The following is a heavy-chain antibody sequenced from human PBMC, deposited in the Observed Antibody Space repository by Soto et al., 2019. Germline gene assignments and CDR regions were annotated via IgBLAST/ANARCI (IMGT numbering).Heavy chain of an antibody. D-gene: IGHD3-22*01. V-gene: IGHV4-39*01. CDR3: ARLSYYYDSSWFDP. CDR1: GGSISSSSYY. CDR2: IYYSGST. J-gene: IGHJ5*02. Sequence: QLQLQESGPGLVKPSETLSLTCTVSGGSISSSSYYWGWIRQPPGKGLEWIGSIYYSGSTYYNPSLKSRVTISVDTSKNQFSLKLSSVTAADTAVYYCARLSYYYDSSWFDPWGQGTLVTVSS.